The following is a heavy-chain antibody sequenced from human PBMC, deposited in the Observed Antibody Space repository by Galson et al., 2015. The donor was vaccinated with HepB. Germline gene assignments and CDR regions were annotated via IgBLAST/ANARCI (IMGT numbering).Heavy chain of an antibody. D-gene: IGHD4-23*01. J-gene: IGHJ4*02. Sequence: QSGAEVKKPGESLKISCKGSGYSFTNYWIGWVRQMPGKGLEWMGIIYPDDSDIRYSPSFEGQVTISADKSISTAYLQWSSLKASDTAIYYCARHNSAAYLDYWGQGTLVTVSS. CDR2: IYPDDSDI. CDR1: GYSFTNYW. CDR3: ARHNSAAYLDY. V-gene: IGHV5-51*01.